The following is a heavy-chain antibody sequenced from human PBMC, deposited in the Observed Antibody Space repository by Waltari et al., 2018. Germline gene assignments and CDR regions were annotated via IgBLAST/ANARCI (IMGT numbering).Heavy chain of an antibody. CDR1: GFTYSAYG. Sequence: QVQLVESGGGVVQPGRSMRIHCAASGFTYSAYGMHWGRQAPGKGLEWVAVMSYDGRNKNYADAVKGRVTISRDSSNNTLYLQMNSLRAEDTAVYYCAKDDGRGLCFDYWGQGTLVTVSS. CDR2: MSYDGRNK. D-gene: IGHD1-26*01. J-gene: IGHJ4*02. V-gene: IGHV3-30*18. CDR3: AKDDGRGLCFDY.